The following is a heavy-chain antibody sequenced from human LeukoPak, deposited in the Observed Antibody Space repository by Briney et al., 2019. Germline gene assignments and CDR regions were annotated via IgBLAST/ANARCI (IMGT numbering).Heavy chain of an antibody. J-gene: IGHJ4*02. CDR1: GGTFSSYA. D-gene: IGHD4-11*01. V-gene: IGHV1-69*13. Sequence: SVKVSCKASGGTFSSYAISWVRQAPGQGLEWMGAIIPIFATRNHAQRFQGRVSITADESTSTAYMELSSLRSEDTAVYYCARDKDYSRALDYWGQGTLVTVSS. CDR2: IIPIFATR. CDR3: ARDKDYSRALDY.